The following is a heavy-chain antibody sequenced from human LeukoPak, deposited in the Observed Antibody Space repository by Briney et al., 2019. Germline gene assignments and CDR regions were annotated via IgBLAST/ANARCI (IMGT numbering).Heavy chain of an antibody. CDR1: GYSISSGYY. CDR3: ARGQRFLTTVTTGGWFDP. V-gene: IGHV4-34*01. D-gene: IGHD4-17*01. CDR2: INHSGSA. Sequence: SEALSLTCGVSGYSISSGYYWSWIRQPPGKGLEWIGEINHSGSANYNPSLKSRVTISVDTSKNQFSLKLSSVTAADTAVYYCARGQRFLTTVTTGGWFDPWGQGTLVTVSS. J-gene: IGHJ5*02.